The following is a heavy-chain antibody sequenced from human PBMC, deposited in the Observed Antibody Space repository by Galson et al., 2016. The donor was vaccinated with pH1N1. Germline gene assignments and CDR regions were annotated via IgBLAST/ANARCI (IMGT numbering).Heavy chain of an antibody. J-gene: IGHJ4*02. Sequence: ETLSLTCTVSGGAIGSHYWSWIRQPPGGGLEWIGYIYYTGSTRYTPSLTGRVTISVDTSKNQFSLKLTSVTAADTAVYYCARSTLTTFGPFDYWGLGSLVTVSS. CDR1: GGAIGSHY. D-gene: IGHD3-10*02. CDR3: ARSTLTTFGPFDY. V-gene: IGHV4-59*11. CDR2: IYYTGST.